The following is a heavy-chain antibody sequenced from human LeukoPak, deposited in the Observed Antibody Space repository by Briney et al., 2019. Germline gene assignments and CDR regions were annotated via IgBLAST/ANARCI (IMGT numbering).Heavy chain of an antibody. CDR2: ISSSSSYI. J-gene: IGHJ4*02. V-gene: IGHV3-21*01. CDR1: GFTFSSYS. D-gene: IGHD3-10*01. CDR3: ARADGSGSYSYLDY. Sequence: GGSLRLSCAASGFTFSSYSMNWVRQAPGKGLEWVSSISSSSSYIYYADSVKGRFTISRDNAKNSLYLQMNSLRAEDTAVYYCARADGSGSYSYLDYWGQGTLVTVSS.